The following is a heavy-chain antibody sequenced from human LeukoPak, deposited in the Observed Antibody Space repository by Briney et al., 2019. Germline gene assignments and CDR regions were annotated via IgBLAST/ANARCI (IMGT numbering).Heavy chain of an antibody. CDR2: INHSGST. J-gene: IGHJ5*02. D-gene: IGHD6-13*01. CDR3: ARHSSSWSWFDP. Sequence: SETLSLTCAVYGGSFSGYYWSWIRQPPGKGLEWIGEINHSGSTNYNPSLKSRVTISVDTSKSQFSLKLSSVTAADTAVYYCARHSSSWSWFDPWGQGTLVTVSS. V-gene: IGHV4-34*01. CDR1: GGSFSGYY.